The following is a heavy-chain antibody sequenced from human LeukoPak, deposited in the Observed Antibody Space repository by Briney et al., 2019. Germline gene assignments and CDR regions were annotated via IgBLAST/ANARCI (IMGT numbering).Heavy chain of an antibody. CDR2: RHYSGST. J-gene: IGHJ4*02. CDR1: GGSFSSGNYY. CDR3: ARDPSGYFNY. Sequence: SETLSLTCTVSGGSFSSGNYYWSWIRQPPGKGLEWIGYRHYSGSTNYNPSPKSRVTISVDTSKNQFSLKLSSVTAADTAVYYCARDPSGYFNYWGQGTLATVSS. V-gene: IGHV4-61*01. D-gene: IGHD3-22*01.